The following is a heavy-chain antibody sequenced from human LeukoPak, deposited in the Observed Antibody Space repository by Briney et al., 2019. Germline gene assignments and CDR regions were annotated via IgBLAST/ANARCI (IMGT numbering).Heavy chain of an antibody. D-gene: IGHD5/OR15-5a*01. J-gene: IGHJ4*01. CDR2: INAGNGNT. V-gene: IGHV1-3*01. CDR3: ARVISDCANFNCFKGYFDY. CDR1: GYTFTNYA. Sequence: ASVKVSCKASGYTFTNYAIHWVRQAPGQSLEWMGWINAGNGNTKYSQKFQARVTITRDTSANTAYMELSSLGSEDTTIYYCARVISDCANFNCFKGYFDYWGQGTPVTVSS.